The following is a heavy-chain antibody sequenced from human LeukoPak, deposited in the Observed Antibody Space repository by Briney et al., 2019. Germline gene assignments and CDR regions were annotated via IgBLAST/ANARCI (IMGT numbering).Heavy chain of an antibody. J-gene: IGHJ5*02. CDR2: ISAYNGNT. D-gene: IGHD4-11*01. V-gene: IGHV1-18*04. Sequence: GASVKVSCKASGYTFTSYGMNWVRQAPGQGLEWMGWISAYNGNTNYAQKLQGRVTMTTDTSTSTAYMELSSLRSDDTAVYYCARVSVTENWFDPWGQGTLVTVSS. CDR1: GYTFTSYG. CDR3: ARVSVTENWFDP.